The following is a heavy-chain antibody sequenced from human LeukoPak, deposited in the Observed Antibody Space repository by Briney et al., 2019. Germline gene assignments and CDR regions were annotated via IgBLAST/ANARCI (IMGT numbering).Heavy chain of an antibody. D-gene: IGHD6-13*01. CDR3: AREMYNSSWYYFDY. CDR2: INHSGST. V-gene: IGHV4-34*01. CDR1: GDSISIYF. Sequence: PSETLSLTCTVSGDSISIYFWSWIRQPPGKGLEWIGEINHSGSTNYNPSLKSRVTISVDTSKNQFSLKLSSVTAADTAVYYCAREMYNSSWYYFDYWGQGTLVTVSS. J-gene: IGHJ4*02.